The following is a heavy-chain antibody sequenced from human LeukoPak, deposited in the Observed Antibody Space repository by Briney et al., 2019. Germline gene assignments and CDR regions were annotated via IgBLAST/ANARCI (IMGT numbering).Heavy chain of an antibody. J-gene: IGHJ4*02. Sequence: GGPLRLSGQASGFTFSSYGMHWVGKPPGKGWGGSPRISGDGSSTSYADSVKGRFTISRDNSKNTLYLQMNSLRAEDTAVYYCAKDVGTDSSLDYWGQGTLVTVSS. V-gene: IGHV3-74*01. D-gene: IGHD3-22*01. CDR2: ISGDGSST. CDR1: GFTFSSYG. CDR3: AKDVGTDSSLDY.